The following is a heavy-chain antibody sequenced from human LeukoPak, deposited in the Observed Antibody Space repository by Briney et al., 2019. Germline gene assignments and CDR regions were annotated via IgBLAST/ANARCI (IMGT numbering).Heavy chain of an antibody. CDR3: ARELISSRAAFDT. Sequence: SEALSLTCAVYGGSLNDYLWSWIRQPPGQGLEWIGEVGHSGTTNYNPSLKSRVTISVDTSKNQFSLKLTSVTAADTAVYYCARELISSRAAFDTWGQGTVVTVSS. J-gene: IGHJ3*02. CDR2: VGHSGTT. D-gene: IGHD3-10*01. V-gene: IGHV4-34*01. CDR1: GGSLNDYL.